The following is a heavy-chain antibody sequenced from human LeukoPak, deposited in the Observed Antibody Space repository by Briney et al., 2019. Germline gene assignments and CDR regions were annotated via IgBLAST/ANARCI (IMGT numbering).Heavy chain of an antibody. CDR3: ARDLGSGGGFDY. D-gene: IGHD2-15*01. CDR1: GVSISPYY. J-gene: IGHJ4*02. Sequence: NPSETLSLTCSVSGVSISPYYWSWIRQPPGKGLEWIAYIYYSGNTNHNPSLKSRVTISVDTSKNQFSLKLSSVTAADTAVYYCARDLGSGGGFDYWGQGTLVTVSS. V-gene: IGHV4-59*01. CDR2: IYYSGNT.